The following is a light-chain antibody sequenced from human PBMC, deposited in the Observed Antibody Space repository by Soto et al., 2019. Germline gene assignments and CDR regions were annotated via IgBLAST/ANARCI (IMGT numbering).Light chain of an antibody. J-gene: IGKJ4*01. CDR1: QSIYKW. V-gene: IGKV1-12*01. CDR2: AAS. Sequence: DIQMTQSPHSVSASIGDRVTISCRASQSIYKWLVWYQQKPGKAPKLLIYAASSLQSGFPSRFSGSGYGTDFTLTISSLQPEDFATYYCQQAYSFPLSFGGGTKVEI. CDR3: QQAYSFPLS.